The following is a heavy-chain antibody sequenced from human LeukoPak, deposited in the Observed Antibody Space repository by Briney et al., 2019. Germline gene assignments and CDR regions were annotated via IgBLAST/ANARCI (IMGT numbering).Heavy chain of an antibody. V-gene: IGHV3-23*01. J-gene: IGHJ4*02. CDR2: ISGSGGTT. Sequence: GGSLRLSCAASGFAFSSYAMSWVRQAPGKGLEWVSVISGSGGTTYYADSVQGRFTISRDNSKNTLSLQMNSLRAEDTAIYYCAKDRSSTLWYFDYWGQGAQVTVSS. CDR3: AKDRSSTLWYFDY. D-gene: IGHD2-2*01. CDR1: GFAFSSYA.